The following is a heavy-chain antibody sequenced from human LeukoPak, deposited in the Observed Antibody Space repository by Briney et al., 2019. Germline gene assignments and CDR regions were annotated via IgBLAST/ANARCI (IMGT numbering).Heavy chain of an antibody. CDR2: INHSGST. CDR3: ASGVSVGAFDI. J-gene: IGHJ3*02. D-gene: IGHD3-3*01. CDR1: GGSFSGYY. Sequence: SETLSLTCAVYGGSFSGYYWSWIRQPPGKGLEWIGEINHSGSTNYNPSLKSRVTISVDTSKNQFSLKLSSVTAADTAVYYCASGVSVGAFDIWGQGTMVTVSS. V-gene: IGHV4-34*01.